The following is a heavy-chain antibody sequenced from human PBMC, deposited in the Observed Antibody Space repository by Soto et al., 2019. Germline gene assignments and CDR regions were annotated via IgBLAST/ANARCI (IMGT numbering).Heavy chain of an antibody. J-gene: IGHJ4*01. Sequence: EVQLVESGGGLIQPGGSLRLSCAASGFTVSSDYMSWVRQAPGKGLEWVSVFYSDGTTYYADSVQGRFTISRDNSKNTPFLEMESRRDEEMDVYYWAGDPHYVFWSGYYLPFAFWGHGSPVTVSS. CDR3: AGDPHYVFWSGYYLPFAF. CDR1: GFTVSSDY. V-gene: IGHV3-53*01. CDR2: FYSDGTT. D-gene: IGHD3-3*01.